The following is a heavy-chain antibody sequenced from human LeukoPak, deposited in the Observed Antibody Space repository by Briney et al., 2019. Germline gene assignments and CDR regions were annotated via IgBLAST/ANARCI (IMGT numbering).Heavy chain of an antibody. J-gene: IGHJ6*02. CDR2: ISYDGSNK. V-gene: IGHV3-30-3*01. CDR1: GFTFSSYA. CDR3: ARDQDCSGGSCSNYYYYYGMDV. Sequence: GGSLRLSCAASGFTFSSYAMHWVSQAPGKGLEWVAVISYDGSNKYYADSVKGRFTISRDNSKNTLYLQMNSLRAEDTAVYYCARDQDCSGGSCSNYYYYYGMDVWGQGTTVTVSS. D-gene: IGHD2-15*01.